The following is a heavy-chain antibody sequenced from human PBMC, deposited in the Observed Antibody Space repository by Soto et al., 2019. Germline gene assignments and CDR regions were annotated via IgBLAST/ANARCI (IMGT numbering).Heavy chain of an antibody. J-gene: IGHJ4*02. CDR3: AREYDYGDYDAYYFDY. CDR1: GGSFSGYY. Sequence: PSETLSLTCAVYGGSFSGYYWSWIRQPPGKGLEWIGEINHSGSTNYNPSLKSRVTISVDTSKNQFSLKLSSVTAADTAVYYCAREYDYGDYDAYYFDYWGQGTLVTVSS. CDR2: INHSGST. V-gene: IGHV4-34*09. D-gene: IGHD4-17*01.